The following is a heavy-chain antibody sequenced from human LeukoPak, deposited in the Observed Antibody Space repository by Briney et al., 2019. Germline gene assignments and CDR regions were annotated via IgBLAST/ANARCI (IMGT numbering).Heavy chain of an antibody. D-gene: IGHD3-10*01. CDR2: IFYSGGT. CDR3: ARVAGKDYYGSGSYLREVGFDY. V-gene: IGHV4-39*07. CDR1: GGSINTPNYY. J-gene: IGHJ4*02. Sequence: SSETLSLTCTVSGGSINTPNYYWGWIRQTPGKGLEWIGNIFYSGGTYYSPSLTSRVTISVDTSKNQFSLKLSSVTAADTAVYYCARVAGKDYYGSGSYLREVGFDYWGQGTLVTVSS.